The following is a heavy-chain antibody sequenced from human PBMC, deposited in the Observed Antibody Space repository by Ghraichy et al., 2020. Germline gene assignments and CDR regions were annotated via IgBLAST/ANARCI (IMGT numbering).Heavy chain of an antibody. CDR3: ASAYDFWSAYHPRVVDV. CDR2: MNPNSGNT. D-gene: IGHD3-3*01. J-gene: IGHJ6*02. Sequence: ASVKVSCKASGYTFTSYDINWVRQATGQGLEWMGWMNPNSGNTGYAQKFQGRVTMTRNTSISTAYMELSSLRSEDTAVYYCASAYDFWSAYHPRVVDVWGQGTTVTVSS. CDR1: GYTFTSYD. V-gene: IGHV1-8*01.